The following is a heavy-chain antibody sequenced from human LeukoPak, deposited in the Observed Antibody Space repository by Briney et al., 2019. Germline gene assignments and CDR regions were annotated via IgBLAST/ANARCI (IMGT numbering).Heavy chain of an antibody. CDR2: ISSSGSTI. Sequence: GGSLRLSCAASGFTFSDYYMNWIRQAPGKWLEWVSYISSSGSTIYYADSVKGRFTISRDNAKNSLYLQMNSLRAEDAAVYYCARDAYSRGYYGRRGFDPWGQGTPVTVSS. D-gene: IGHD6-19*01. V-gene: IGHV3-11*04. J-gene: IGHJ5*02. CDR1: GFTFSDYY. CDR3: ARDAYSRGYYGRRGFDP.